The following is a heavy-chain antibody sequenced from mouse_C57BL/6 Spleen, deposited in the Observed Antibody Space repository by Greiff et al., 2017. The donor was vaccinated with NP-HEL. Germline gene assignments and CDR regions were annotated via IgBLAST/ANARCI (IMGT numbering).Heavy chain of an antibody. D-gene: IGHD1-1*01. CDR3: ARDQGYGSSYRYFDV. V-gene: IGHV5-4*01. Sequence: EVKLMESGGGLVKPGGSLKLSCAASGFTFSSYAMSWVRQTPEKRLEWVATISDGGSYTYYPDNVKGRFTISRDNAKNNLYLQMSHLKSEDTAMYYCARDQGYGSSYRYFDVWGTGTTVTVSS. CDR2: ISDGGSYT. J-gene: IGHJ1*03. CDR1: GFTFSSYA.